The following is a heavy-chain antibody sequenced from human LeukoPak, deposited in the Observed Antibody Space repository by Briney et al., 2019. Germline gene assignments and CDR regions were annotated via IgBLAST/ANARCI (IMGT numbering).Heavy chain of an antibody. D-gene: IGHD6-19*01. CDR1: GFTFSSYG. J-gene: IGHJ4*02. V-gene: IGHV3-30*18. CDR2: ISYDGSNK. Sequence: GRSLRLSCAASGFTFSSYGMHRVRQAPGKGLEWVAVISYDGSNKYYADSVKGRFTISRDNSKNTLYLQMNSLRAEDTAVYYCAKGAAVAGFDYWGQGTLVTVSS. CDR3: AKGAAVAGFDY.